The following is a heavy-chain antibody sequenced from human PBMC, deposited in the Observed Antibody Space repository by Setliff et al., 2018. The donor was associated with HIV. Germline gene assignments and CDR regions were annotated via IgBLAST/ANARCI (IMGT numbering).Heavy chain of an antibody. CDR2: ISWNSGSI. V-gene: IGHV3-9*01. CDR1: GFTFDDYA. D-gene: IGHD3-3*01. CDR3: ARVGYNFWSGYYNGRWFDY. J-gene: IGHJ4*02. Sequence: PGGSLRLSCAASGFTFDDYAMHWVRQAPGKGLEWVSGISWNSGSIGYADSVKGRFTISRDNAKNSLYLQMNSLRVEDTALYFCARVGYNFWSGYYNGRWFDYWGQGTLVTVSS.